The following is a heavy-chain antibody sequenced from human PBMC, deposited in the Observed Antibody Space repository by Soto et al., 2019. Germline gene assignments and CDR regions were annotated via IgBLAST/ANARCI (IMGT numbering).Heavy chain of an antibody. V-gene: IGHV3-33*06. J-gene: IGHJ4*02. CDR1: GFTFSSYG. D-gene: IGHD1-7*01. CDR3: AKGGGTTLPLDS. CDR2: IWYDGSDK. Sequence: QVQLVESGGGVVQPGRSLRLSCAASGFTFSSYGMHWVRQAPGKGLEWVAVIWYDGSDKFYADSVKGRFTISRDNSKNTRSLQMHSLTAEDTAVYYWAKGGGTTLPLDSWGQGTLVTVSS.